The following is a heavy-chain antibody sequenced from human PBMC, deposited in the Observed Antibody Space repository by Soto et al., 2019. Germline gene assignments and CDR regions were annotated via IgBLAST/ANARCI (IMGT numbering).Heavy chain of an antibody. Sequence: LRLSCEASGFSFSTYAMSWVRQAPGKGLEWVSGISSSGGNTYYSDSVKGRFTIFRDNAKNSLFLQMNGLRDDDTAVYYCANQKIRFSVAGTLYGLGVWGQGTTVTVSS. D-gene: IGHD6-19*01. CDR1: GFSFSTYA. V-gene: IGHV3-23*01. CDR3: ANQKIRFSVAGTLYGLGV. CDR2: ISSSGGNT. J-gene: IGHJ6*02.